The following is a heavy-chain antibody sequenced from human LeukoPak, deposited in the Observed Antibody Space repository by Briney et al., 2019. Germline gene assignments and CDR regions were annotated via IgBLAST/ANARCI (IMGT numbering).Heavy chain of an antibody. V-gene: IGHV4-30-2*01. CDR1: GVFISSGDYY. CDR2: IYHSGST. CDR3: ASLGYYYGSGSYYGPLDY. D-gene: IGHD3-10*01. Sequence: SQTLSLTCTVSGVFISSGDYYWGWIRQPPGKGLEWIGYIYHSGSTYYNPSLKSRVTISVDRSKNQFSLKLSSVTAADTAVYYCASLGYYYGSGSYYGPLDYWGQGTLVTVSS. J-gene: IGHJ4*02.